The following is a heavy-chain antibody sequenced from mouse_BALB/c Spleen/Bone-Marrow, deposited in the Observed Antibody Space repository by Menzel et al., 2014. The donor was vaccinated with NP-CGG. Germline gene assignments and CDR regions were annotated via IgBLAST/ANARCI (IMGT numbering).Heavy chain of an antibody. V-gene: IGHV1-7*01. CDR1: GSTFTSYW. J-gene: IGHJ2*01. Sequence: QVQLQQSGAELAKPGASVKMSCKASGSTFTSYWMHWVKQRPGQGLEWLGYINPSTGYTEYNQKFKDKATLTADESSSTAYMQLSSLTSEDSAVYYCARYGNYGDYFDYWGQGTTLTGSS. D-gene: IGHD2-1*01. CDR3: ARYGNYGDYFDY. CDR2: INPSTGYT.